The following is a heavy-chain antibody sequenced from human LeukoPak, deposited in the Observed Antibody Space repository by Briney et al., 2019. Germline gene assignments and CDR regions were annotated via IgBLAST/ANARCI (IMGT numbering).Heavy chain of an antibody. CDR3: ARAGEASARWVYYYGMDV. D-gene: IGHD7-27*01. Sequence: GGSLTLSCVASGFTFSTYTMNWIRQAPGKGLEWVSGSIGSGGSASYADSVKGRFSISRDTSKNTLFLHMNNLRAGDTAVYYCARAGEASARWVYYYGMDVWGQGTTVTVSS. CDR1: GFTFSTYT. V-gene: IGHV3-23*01. J-gene: IGHJ6*02. CDR2: SIGSGGSA.